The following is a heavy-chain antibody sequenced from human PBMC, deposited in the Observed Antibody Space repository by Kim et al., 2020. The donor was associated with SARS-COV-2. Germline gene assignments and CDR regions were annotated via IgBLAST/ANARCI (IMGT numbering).Heavy chain of an antibody. CDR3: ARHYYDSSGYFLIDY. V-gene: IGHV3-11*01. J-gene: IGHJ4*02. Sequence: DSVKGRSPLSRDNDENSLYLQMNSLRAEDTAVYYCARHYYDSSGYFLIDYWGQGTLVTVSS. D-gene: IGHD3-22*01.